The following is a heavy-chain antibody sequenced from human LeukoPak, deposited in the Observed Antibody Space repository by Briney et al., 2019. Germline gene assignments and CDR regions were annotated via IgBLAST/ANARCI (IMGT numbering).Heavy chain of an antibody. CDR1: RYTLTELS. CDR2: FDPEDGET. CDR3: ATGTKTYDSSGYFFDY. Sequence: ASVKVSCKVSRYTLTELSMHWVRQAPGKGLDWMGGFDPEDGETIYAQKFQGRVTMTEDTSTDTAYMELSSLRSEDTAVYYCATGTKTYDSSGYFFDYWGQGTLVTVSS. D-gene: IGHD3-22*01. V-gene: IGHV1-24*01. J-gene: IGHJ4*02.